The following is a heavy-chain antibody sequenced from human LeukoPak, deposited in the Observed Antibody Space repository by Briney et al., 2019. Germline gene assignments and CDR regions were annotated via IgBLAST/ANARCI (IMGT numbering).Heavy chain of an antibody. CDR3: ARRGYSGYEHFDY. Sequence: GESLKISCQGSGYSFTSYWIGWVRQMPGEGLEWMGIIYPGDSDTRYSPSFQGQVTISADKSFNTAYLQWSRLKASDTAMYYCARRGYSGYEHFDYWGQGTLVTVSS. V-gene: IGHV5-51*01. D-gene: IGHD5-12*01. CDR2: IYPGDSDT. CDR1: GYSFTSYW. J-gene: IGHJ4*02.